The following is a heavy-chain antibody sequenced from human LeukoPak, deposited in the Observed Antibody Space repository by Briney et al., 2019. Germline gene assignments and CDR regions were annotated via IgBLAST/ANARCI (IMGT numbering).Heavy chain of an antibody. CDR3: ARRAHYYDSSGYLGY. J-gene: IGHJ4*02. V-gene: IGHV4-34*01. CDR2: INHSGST. D-gene: IGHD3-22*01. CDR1: GGSFSGYY. Sequence: PSETLSLXCAVYGGSFSGYYWSWSRQPPGKGLEWIGEINHSGSTNYNPSLKSRVTISVDTSKNQFSLKLSSVTAADTAVYYCARRAHYYDSSGYLGYWGQGTLVTVSS.